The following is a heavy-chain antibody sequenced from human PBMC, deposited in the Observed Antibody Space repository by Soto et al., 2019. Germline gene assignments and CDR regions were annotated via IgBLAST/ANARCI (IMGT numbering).Heavy chain of an antibody. Sequence: EVQLVESGGGLVKPGGSLRLSCAASGFTFSSYSMNWVRQAPGKGLEWVSSLSSGSDYIFYADSVKGRFTISRDNAKNSLFLQMNSLRAEDTAVYYCARSPVGDAFNVWGQGTVVTVSS. CDR2: LSSGSDYI. CDR1: GFTFSSYS. V-gene: IGHV3-21*01. CDR3: ARSPVGDAFNV. J-gene: IGHJ3*01.